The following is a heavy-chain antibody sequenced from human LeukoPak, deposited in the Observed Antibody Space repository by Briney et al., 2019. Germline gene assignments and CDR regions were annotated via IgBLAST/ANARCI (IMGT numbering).Heavy chain of an antibody. Sequence: AGGSLRLSCAASGFTFSSYWMSWVRQAPGKGLEWAANIKQDGSEKYYVDSVKGRFTISRDNAKNSLYLQMNSLRAEDTAVYYCASQSGETYYDFWSGYSLYFDYWGQGTLVTVSS. J-gene: IGHJ4*02. V-gene: IGHV3-7*01. D-gene: IGHD3-3*01. CDR3: ASQSGETYYDFWSGYSLYFDY. CDR1: GFTFSSYW. CDR2: IKQDGSEK.